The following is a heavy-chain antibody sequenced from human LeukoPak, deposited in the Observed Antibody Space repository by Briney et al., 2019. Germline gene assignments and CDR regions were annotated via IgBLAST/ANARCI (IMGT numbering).Heavy chain of an antibody. V-gene: IGHV1-18*01. CDR3: ARDRCSGGSCYSAGFDY. J-gene: IGHJ4*02. CDR2: ISAYNGNT. CDR1: GYTFTSYG. Sequence: ASVKVSCKASGYTFTSYGISWVRQAPGQGLEWMGWISAYNGNTNYAQKLQGRVTMTPDTSTSTAYMELRSLRSDDTAVYYCARDRCSGGSCYSAGFDYWGQGTLVTVSS. D-gene: IGHD2-15*01.